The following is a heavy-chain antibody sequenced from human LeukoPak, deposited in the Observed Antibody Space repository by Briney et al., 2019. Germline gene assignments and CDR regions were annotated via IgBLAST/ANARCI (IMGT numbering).Heavy chain of an antibody. CDR1: GGSIRSYY. J-gene: IGHJ5*02. V-gene: IGHV4-4*07. D-gene: IGHD3-10*01. Sequence: PSETLSLTCTVSGGSIRSYYWRWIRQPAAAALEWIGRIYSSGTTNYNPSLKSRVTMSVDTSKNQFSLKLSSVTAADTAVYYCARDGSGSFNWFDPWGQGTLVTVSS. CDR2: IYSSGTT. CDR3: ARDGSGSFNWFDP.